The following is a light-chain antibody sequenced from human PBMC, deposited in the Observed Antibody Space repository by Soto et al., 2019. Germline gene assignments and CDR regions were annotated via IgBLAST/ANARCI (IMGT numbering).Light chain of an antibody. J-gene: IGLJ2*01. CDR1: SSDVGNYNL. V-gene: IGLV2-14*02. CDR2: EGG. CDR3: GSYAGSNHVV. Sequence: QSALTQPASVSGSPGQSITISCTGTSSDVGNYNLVSWYQQYPGRAPKLMIYEGGKRPSGVSNRFSGSKSGNTASLTVSGLQAEDEADYYCGSYAGSNHVVLGGGTKLTVL.